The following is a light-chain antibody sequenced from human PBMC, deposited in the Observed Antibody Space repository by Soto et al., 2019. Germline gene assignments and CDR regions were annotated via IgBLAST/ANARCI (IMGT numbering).Light chain of an antibody. CDR2: GTF. CDR1: QDIKTY. J-gene: IGKJ3*01. V-gene: IGKV1-9*01. Sequence: IQLTQSPSSLSASVGDRVSITCRASQDIKTYLAWYQQKQGKSPKLLISGTFTLQSGVPSRFNGSGSGTDFTLTISRLQPEDFATYYCQHLNNYPPFTFGPGTKVDLE. CDR3: QHLNNYPPFT.